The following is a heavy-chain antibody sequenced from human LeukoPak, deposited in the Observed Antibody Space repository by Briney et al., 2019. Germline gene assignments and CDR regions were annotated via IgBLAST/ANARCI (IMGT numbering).Heavy chain of an antibody. Sequence: GSLRLSCAASGFTFSDYYMSWFRQAPGKGLEWVSYIISSGSTIYYADSVKGRFTISRDNAKNSLYLQMNSLRAEDTAVYYWARGGSEDYYDSSGYYSRVLDYWGQGTLVTVSS. CDR1: GFTFSDYY. D-gene: IGHD3-22*01. CDR2: IISSGSTI. CDR3: ARGGSEDYYDSSGYYSRVLDY. V-gene: IGHV3-11*04. J-gene: IGHJ4*02.